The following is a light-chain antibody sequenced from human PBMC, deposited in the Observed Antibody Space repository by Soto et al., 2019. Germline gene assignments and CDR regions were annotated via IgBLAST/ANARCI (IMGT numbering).Light chain of an antibody. V-gene: IGLV2-14*01. Sequence: QSALTQPASVSGSPGQSITISCTGTSSDIGVYKYVSWYQQHPGKPPKFIIYEVSKRPSGVSDRFSGSKSGNTASLTISGLQAEDEADYYCSSYTKVDTQVFGTGTKVTAL. CDR1: SSDIGVYKY. J-gene: IGLJ1*01. CDR2: EVS. CDR3: SSYTKVDTQV.